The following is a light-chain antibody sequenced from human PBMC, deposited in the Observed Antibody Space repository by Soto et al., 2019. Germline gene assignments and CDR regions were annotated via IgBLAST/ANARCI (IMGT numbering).Light chain of an antibody. CDR3: QQLNSYPST. V-gene: IGKV1-9*01. J-gene: IGKJ3*01. Sequence: DIQLTQSPSFLSESVGDRVTITCRASQGISSYLAWYQQKPGKAPKLLIYAASTLQSGVPSRFSGSGSGTEFTLTISSLQPEDFETYYCQQLNSYPSTFGPGTKVDVK. CDR1: QGISSY. CDR2: AAS.